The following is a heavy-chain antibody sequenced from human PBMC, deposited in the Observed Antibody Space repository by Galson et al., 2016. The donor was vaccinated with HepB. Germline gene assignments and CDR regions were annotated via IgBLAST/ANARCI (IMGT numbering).Heavy chain of an antibody. CDR1: GDSVSSKSAA. D-gene: IGHD2-15*01. J-gene: IGHJ4*02. CDR2: TYHTSNWYS. Sequence: CAISGDSVSSKSAAWNWIRHSPSRGLEWLGRTYHTSNWYSDYAVSVKSRMTINPDTSKNQFSLQLNSVTPEDTAVYYCARGHLVVPFSFYFDYWGQGSLVTVSS. V-gene: IGHV6-1*01. CDR3: ARGHLVVPFSFYFDY.